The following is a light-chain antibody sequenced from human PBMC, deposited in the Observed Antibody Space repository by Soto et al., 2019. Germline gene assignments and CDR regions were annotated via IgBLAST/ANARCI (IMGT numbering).Light chain of an antibody. J-gene: IGKJ2*01. Sequence: EIVMTQSPTTLSVSPGERATLSCRASQGVGSNLAWYQQKPGQAPRVLIYGASTRATGIPARFSGSGSGTEFSLSINSLQSEDFAIYYCQHYNNWPPMFTFGQGTKVDIK. CDR3: QHYNNWPPMFT. CDR2: GAS. V-gene: IGKV3-15*01. CDR1: QGVGSN.